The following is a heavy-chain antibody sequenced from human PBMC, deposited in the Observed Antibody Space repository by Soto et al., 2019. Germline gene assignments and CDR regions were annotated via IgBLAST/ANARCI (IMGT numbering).Heavy chain of an antibody. CDR1: GFTFSSYA. CDR3: AKETTVTIFYYYYYYGMDV. J-gene: IGHJ6*02. CDR2: ISGSGGST. V-gene: IGHV3-23*01. Sequence: PGGSLRLSCAASGFTFSSYAMSWVRQAPGKGLEWVSAISGSGGSTYYADSVKGRFTISRDNSKNTLYLQMNSLRAEDTAVYYCAKETTVTIFYYYYYYGMDVWGQGTTVTVSS. D-gene: IGHD4-4*01.